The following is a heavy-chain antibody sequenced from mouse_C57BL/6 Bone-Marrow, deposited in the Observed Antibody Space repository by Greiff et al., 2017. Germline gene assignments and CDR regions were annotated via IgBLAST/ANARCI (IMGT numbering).Heavy chain of an antibody. Sequence: EVKLVESGGGLVKPGGSLKLSCAASGFTFSSYAMSWVRQTPEKRLEWVATISDGGSSTYYPDNVKGRFTISRDNAKNKLYLQMSHLKSEDTAMYYCARVMGPGFAYWGQGTLVTVSA. CDR1: GFTFSSYA. CDR3: ARVMGPGFAY. D-gene: IGHD2-3*01. V-gene: IGHV5-4*03. J-gene: IGHJ3*01. CDR2: ISDGGSST.